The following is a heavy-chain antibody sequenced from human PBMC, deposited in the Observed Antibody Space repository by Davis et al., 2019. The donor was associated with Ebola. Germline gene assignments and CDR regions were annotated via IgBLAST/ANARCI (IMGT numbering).Heavy chain of an antibody. V-gene: IGHV3-11*05. Sequence: GESLKISCAASGFTFSSYAMSWVRQAPGKGLEWVSYISSSSSYTNYADSVKGRFTISRDNAKNSLYLQMNSLRAEDTALYYCAKGAPVDFWSGPHDYRGQGTLVTVSS. D-gene: IGHD3-3*01. CDR2: ISSSSSYT. CDR1: GFTFSSYA. CDR3: AKGAPVDFWSGPHDY. J-gene: IGHJ4*02.